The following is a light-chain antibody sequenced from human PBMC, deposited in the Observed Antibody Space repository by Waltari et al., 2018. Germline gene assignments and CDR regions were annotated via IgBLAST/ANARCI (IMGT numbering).Light chain of an antibody. V-gene: IGKV1-17*01. Sequence: DIQMTQSPSSLSASVGDTVTITCRASQGIGSYLNWFQQKPGKAPKLLIYGATTLQSGVPSRFSGSGSGTEFTLTISSLQPEDFAAYYCLQHNSYPISFGQGTKVEIK. CDR2: GAT. CDR1: QGIGSY. CDR3: LQHNSYPIS. J-gene: IGKJ2*03.